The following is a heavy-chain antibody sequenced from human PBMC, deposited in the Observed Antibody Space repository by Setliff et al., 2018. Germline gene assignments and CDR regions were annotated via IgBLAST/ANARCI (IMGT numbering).Heavy chain of an antibody. CDR2: IKEDGSEK. Sequence: GGSLRLSCAASGFTFSNYWMSWVRQAPGKGLEWVANIKEDGSEKYYVDSGKGRFTISRDNAKNSLYLQMNSLRAEDTAVYYCARRHIGVIIGYYFDYWGQGTLVTVSS. D-gene: IGHD3-3*01. J-gene: IGHJ4*02. CDR1: GFTFSNYW. CDR3: ARRHIGVIIGYYFDY. V-gene: IGHV3-7*03.